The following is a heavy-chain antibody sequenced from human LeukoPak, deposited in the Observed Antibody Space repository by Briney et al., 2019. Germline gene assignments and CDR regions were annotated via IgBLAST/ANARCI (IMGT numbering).Heavy chain of an antibody. V-gene: IGHV4-59*01. D-gene: IGHD3-3*02. J-gene: IGHJ4*02. CDR2: ISYSGST. CDR3: ARARQGSIYYFDF. CDR1: GGSISGYY. Sequence: SETLSLTCTVSGGSISGYYWSWIRQPPGKGLGWIGYISYSGSTHYNPSLESRVTLSVDTSRNQLSLRLGSVTAADTAVYYCARARQGSIYYFDFWGQGTLVTVSS.